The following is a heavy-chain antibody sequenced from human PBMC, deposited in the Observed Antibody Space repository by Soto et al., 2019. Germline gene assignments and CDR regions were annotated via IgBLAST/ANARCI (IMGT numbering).Heavy chain of an antibody. J-gene: IGHJ6*02. CDR1: GFTFSNYW. CDR3: GRVTSVFQARMDV. D-gene: IGHD2-21*01. V-gene: IGHV3-74*01. Sequence: EVQLVESGGGLVQPGGSLRLSCVASGFTFSNYWMYWVRQAPGKGLEWVSRISSDGSSTKNADFVKGRFTISRDNAKNTPYLQINSLRVEDMAVYYCGRVTSVFQARMDVWGQGTTVTVS. CDR2: ISSDGSST.